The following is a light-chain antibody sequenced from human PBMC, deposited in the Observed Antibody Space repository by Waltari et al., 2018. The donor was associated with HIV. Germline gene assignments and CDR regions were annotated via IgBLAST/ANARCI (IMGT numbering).Light chain of an antibody. V-gene: IGLV3-16*01. CDR3: LSADSSGSWV. CDR1: ALSKKY. Sequence: SYELTQPPSVSVSPGQMAKISCSGEALSKKYAYWYQQKSGHFPVRLIYKDNERPSGIPERFSGSSSGTIATLTISGVQAEDEADYYCLSADSSGSWVFGAGTKLTVL. CDR2: KDN. J-gene: IGLJ3*02.